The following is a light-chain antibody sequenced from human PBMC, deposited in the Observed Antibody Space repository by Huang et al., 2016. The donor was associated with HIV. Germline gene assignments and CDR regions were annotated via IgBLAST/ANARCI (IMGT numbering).Light chain of an antibody. V-gene: IGKV2-28*01. CDR1: QSLLQSNGHMY. CDR3: MQALQTPWT. Sequence: DIVMTQSPLSLSVTPGEPASISCRSRQSLLQSNGHMYLDWYVQKPGQSPQLLIYLGSSRASGVPDRFVGSASGTDFSLRISRVEAEDVGVYYCMQALQTPWTFGQGTEVEIK. CDR2: LGS. J-gene: IGKJ1*01.